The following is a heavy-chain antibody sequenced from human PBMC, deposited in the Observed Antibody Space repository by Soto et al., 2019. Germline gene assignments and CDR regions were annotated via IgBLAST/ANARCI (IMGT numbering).Heavy chain of an antibody. D-gene: IGHD3-3*01. CDR2: IYYSGST. J-gene: IGHJ5*02. CDR3: ARWWSGSRQGFDP. V-gene: IGHV4-31*03. CDR1: GGSISSGDYY. Sequence: QVQLQESGPGLVKPSQTLSLTCTVSGGSISSGDYYWSWIRQHPGKGLEWIGYIYYSGSTYYNPSLKIRATIPEDTSKNQFSLKLSSVTAADTAVYYCARWWSGSRQGFDPWGQGTLVTVSS.